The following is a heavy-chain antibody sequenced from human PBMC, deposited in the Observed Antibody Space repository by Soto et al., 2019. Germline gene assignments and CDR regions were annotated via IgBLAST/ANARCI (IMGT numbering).Heavy chain of an antibody. Sequence: QVQLQESGPGLVKPSQTLSLTCTVSGGSISSGRYYWSWIRQHPGKGLEWIGYIYYSGSTYYNPSLKSRVTISVDTSKNQFSLKLSSVTAADTAVYQCARGELLPYLLFNYWGQGSLVTVSS. CDR3: ARGELLPYLLFNY. CDR1: GGSISSGRYY. D-gene: IGHD1-26*01. CDR2: IYYSGST. V-gene: IGHV4-31*03. J-gene: IGHJ4*02.